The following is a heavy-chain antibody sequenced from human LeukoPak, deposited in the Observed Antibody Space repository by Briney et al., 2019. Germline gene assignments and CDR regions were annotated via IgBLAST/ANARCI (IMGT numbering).Heavy chain of an antibody. CDR1: GYTLTELS. J-gene: IGHJ3*02. CDR2: FDPGDAET. CDR3: ATGKRSNGAFDI. D-gene: IGHD1-1*01. Sequence: ASVKVSCKVSGYTLTELSMQWVRQAPGKGLEWMGNFDPGDAETIYAQKFQGRLTMTEDRSTDTAYMELSSLRSEDTAVYYCATGKRSNGAFDIWGQGTLVTVSS. V-gene: IGHV1-24*01.